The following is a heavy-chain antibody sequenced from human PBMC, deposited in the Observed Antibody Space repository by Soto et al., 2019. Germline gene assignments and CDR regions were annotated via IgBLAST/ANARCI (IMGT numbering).Heavy chain of an antibody. V-gene: IGHV4-59*08. CDR1: GGSISSYY. Sequence: QVQLQESGPGLVKPSETLSLTCTVSGGSISSYYWSWIRQPPGKGLEWIGYIYYSGSTNYNPSLKSRVPITVDTSKNQFSLKPSSVTAADTVVYYRARRRCSSTSCYFDYWGQGTLVTVSS. D-gene: IGHD2-2*01. CDR2: IYYSGST. CDR3: ARRRCSSTSCYFDY. J-gene: IGHJ4*02.